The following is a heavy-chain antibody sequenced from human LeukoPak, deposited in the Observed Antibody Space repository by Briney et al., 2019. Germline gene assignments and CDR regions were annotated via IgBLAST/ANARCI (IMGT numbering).Heavy chain of an antibody. CDR3: ARDPQGGFDY. CDR2: INPNSGGT. V-gene: IGHV1-2*02. D-gene: IGHD3-16*01. Sequence: ASVKVSCKASGYTFTSYGISWVRQAPGQGLEWMGWINPNSGGTNYAQKFQGRVTMTRDTSISTAYMELSRLRSDDTAVYYCARDPQGGFDYWGQGTLVTVSS. J-gene: IGHJ4*02. CDR1: GYTFTSYG.